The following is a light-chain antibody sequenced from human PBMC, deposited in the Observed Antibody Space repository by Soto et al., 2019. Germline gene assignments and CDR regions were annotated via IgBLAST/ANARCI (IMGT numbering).Light chain of an antibody. CDR2: DAS. CDR3: QQYKSYPYT. CDR1: QSISSW. Sequence: DIQMTQSPSTLSASVGDRVTITCRASQSISSWLAWYQQKPGKAPKLLIYDASSLESGVPSRFSGSGSGTEFTLTISSLQPDDFATYYGQQYKSYPYTVGQGTKLEIK. J-gene: IGKJ2*01. V-gene: IGKV1-5*01.